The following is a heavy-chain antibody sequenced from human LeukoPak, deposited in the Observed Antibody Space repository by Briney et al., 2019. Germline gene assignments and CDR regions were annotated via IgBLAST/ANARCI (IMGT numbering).Heavy chain of an antibody. D-gene: IGHD2-2*01. CDR3: ARDVGEYCSSTNCYASHY. V-gene: IGHV1-2*02. J-gene: IGHJ4*02. Sequence: ASVKVSRKASGYTFTGYYMHWVRQAPGQGLEWMGWINPNSGGTNYAQKFQGGVTMTRDTSITTAYMELSSLRSDDTAVYYCARDVGEYCSSTNCYASHYWGQGTLVTVSS. CDR1: GYTFTGYY. CDR2: INPNSGGT.